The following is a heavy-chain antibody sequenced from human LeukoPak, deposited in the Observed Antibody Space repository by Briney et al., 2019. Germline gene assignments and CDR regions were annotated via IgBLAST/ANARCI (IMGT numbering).Heavy chain of an antibody. Sequence: GGSLRLSCAASGFTFSSYAMHWVRQAPGRGLEWVAVISYDGSNKYYADSVKGRFTISRDNSKNTLYLQMNSLRAEDTAVYYCAREDYDFWSGYYTEFDYWGQGTLVTVSS. D-gene: IGHD3-3*01. CDR2: ISYDGSNK. CDR3: AREDYDFWSGYYTEFDY. CDR1: GFTFSSYA. J-gene: IGHJ4*02. V-gene: IGHV3-30*04.